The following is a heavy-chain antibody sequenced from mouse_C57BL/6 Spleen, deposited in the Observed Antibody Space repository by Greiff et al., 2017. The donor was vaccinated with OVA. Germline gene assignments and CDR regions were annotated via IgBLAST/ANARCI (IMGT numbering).Heavy chain of an antibody. Sequence: EVQLQQSGPVLVKPGASVKMSCKASGYTFTDYYMNWVKQSHGKSLEWIGVINPYNGGTSYNQKFKGKATLTVDKSSSTAYMELNSLTSEDSAVYYCARENYGYDRDYAMDYWGQGTSVTVSS. CDR1: GYTFTDYY. V-gene: IGHV1-19*01. D-gene: IGHD2-2*01. CDR2: INPYNGGT. CDR3: ARENYGYDRDYAMDY. J-gene: IGHJ4*01.